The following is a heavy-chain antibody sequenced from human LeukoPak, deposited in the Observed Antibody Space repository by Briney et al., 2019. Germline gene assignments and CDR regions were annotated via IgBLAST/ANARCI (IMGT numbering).Heavy chain of an antibody. D-gene: IGHD6-19*01. V-gene: IGHV1-2*02. CDR3: SRDVSGDGRVYIDH. Sequence: GASVKVSRKGSGYNFNAYNIQWVRQARGLGLEWMGWLDPKNGYTTYAQKFKGRVTVTRDTSISAVYMELSSLTSDDTAVYYCSRDVSGDGRVYIDHWGPGTLVTVSS. CDR2: LDPKNGYT. J-gene: IGHJ4*02. CDR1: GYNFNAYN.